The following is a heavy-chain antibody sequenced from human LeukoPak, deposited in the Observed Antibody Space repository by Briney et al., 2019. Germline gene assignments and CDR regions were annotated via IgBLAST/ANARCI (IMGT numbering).Heavy chain of an antibody. CDR3: ARNDSSGYFDY. D-gene: IGHD3-22*01. CDR2: IYHSGST. V-gene: IGHV4-38-2*01. J-gene: IGHJ4*02. Sequence: SETLSLTCAVSGYSISSGHYWGWIRQLPGKGLEWIGGIYHSGSTSYNPSLKSRVTISVDTSKNQFSLKLNSVTAADTAVYYCARNDSSGYFDYWGQGTLVTVSS. CDR1: GYSISSGHY.